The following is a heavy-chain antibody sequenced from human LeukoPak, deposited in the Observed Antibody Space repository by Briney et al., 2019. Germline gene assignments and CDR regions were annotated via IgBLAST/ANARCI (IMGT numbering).Heavy chain of an antibody. CDR2: ISNNGGST. D-gene: IGHD2-15*01. CDR1: GFTFSRYA. Sequence: GGSLRLSCSASGFTFSRYAMHWVRQAPGKGLEYVSAISNNGGSTYYADSVKGRYTISRDNSKNTLYLQMNSLRAEDTAVYYCLTLGYCSGGSCYRGGYFDYWGQGTLVTVSS. CDR3: LTLGYCSGGSCYRGGYFDY. V-gene: IGHV3-64*04. J-gene: IGHJ4*02.